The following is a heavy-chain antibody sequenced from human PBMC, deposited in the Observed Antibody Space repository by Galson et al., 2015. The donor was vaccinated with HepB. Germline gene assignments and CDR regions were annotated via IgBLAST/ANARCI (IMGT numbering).Heavy chain of an antibody. CDR1: GFTFTSSA. Sequence: SVKVSCKASGFTFTSSAVQWVRQARGQRLEWIGWIVVGSGNTNYAQKFQERVTITRDMSTSTAYMELSSLRSEDTAVYYCAKADQGRVVVAATSWDYWGQGTLVTVSS. V-gene: IGHV1-58*01. CDR3: AKADQGRVVVAATSWDY. CDR2: IVVGSGNT. D-gene: IGHD2-15*01. J-gene: IGHJ4*02.